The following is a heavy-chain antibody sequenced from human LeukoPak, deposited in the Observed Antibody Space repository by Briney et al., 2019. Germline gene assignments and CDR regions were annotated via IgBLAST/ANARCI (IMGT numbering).Heavy chain of an antibody. Sequence: ASVKVSCKASGYTFTGYYMHWVRQAPGQGLEWMGWISAYNGNTNYAQKLQGRVTMTTDTSTSTAYMELRSLRSDDTAVYYCATSITIFGVVTRSGAFD. D-gene: IGHD3-3*01. CDR2: ISAYNGNT. J-gene: IGHJ3*02. CDR1: GYTFTGYY. CDR3: ATSITIFGVVTRSGAFD. V-gene: IGHV1-18*04.